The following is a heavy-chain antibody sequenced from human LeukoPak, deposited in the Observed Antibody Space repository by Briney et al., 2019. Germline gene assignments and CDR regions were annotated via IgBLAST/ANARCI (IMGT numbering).Heavy chain of an antibody. D-gene: IGHD4-11*01. V-gene: IGHV3-15*01. Sequence: GGSLRLSCAASGFTFSNAWMSWVRQAPGKGLEWVGRIKSKTDGGTTDYAAPVKGRFTISRDDSKNTLYLQMNSLKTEDTAVYYCTTGPPYSTDYMDVWGKGTTVTVSS. CDR2: IKSKTDGGTT. CDR3: TTGPPYSTDYMDV. J-gene: IGHJ6*03. CDR1: GFTFSNAW.